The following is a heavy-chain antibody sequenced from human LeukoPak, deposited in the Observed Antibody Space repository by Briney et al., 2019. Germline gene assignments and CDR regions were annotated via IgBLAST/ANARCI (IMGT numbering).Heavy chain of an antibody. CDR2: IYYSGST. J-gene: IGHJ4*02. D-gene: IGHD3-10*01. CDR3: ARLGYYGSGSYYRPLSG. V-gene: IGHV4-39*01. CDR1: GGSISSSSYY. Sequence: SETLSLTCTVSGGSISSSSYYWGWIRQPPGKGLEWIGSIYYSGSTYYNLSLKSRVTISVDTSKNQFSLKLSSVTAADTAVYYCARLGYYGSGSYYRPLSGWGQGTLVTVSS.